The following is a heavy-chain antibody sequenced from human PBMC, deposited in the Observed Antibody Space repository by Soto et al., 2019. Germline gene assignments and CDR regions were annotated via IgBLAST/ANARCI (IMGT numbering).Heavy chain of an antibody. CDR2: IYNSGGT. V-gene: IGHV3-53*01. Sequence: EVQLVDSGGGLIQPGGSLRLSCAASGFSVSSYYMSWVRQAPGKGLEWVSVIYNSGGTYYADSVKGRFTISRDNSKNSVYLQMNSLRADDTAMYYCARDLGGYLDYWGQGTVVTVSS. D-gene: IGHD2-15*01. CDR3: ARDLGGYLDY. CDR1: GFSVSSYY. J-gene: IGHJ4*02.